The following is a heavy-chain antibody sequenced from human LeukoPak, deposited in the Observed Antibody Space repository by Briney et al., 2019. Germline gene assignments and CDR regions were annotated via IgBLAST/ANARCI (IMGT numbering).Heavy chain of an antibody. J-gene: IGHJ4*02. CDR2: IRTKTNGYAT. Sequence: GGSLRLSCAASGFSFSGSGMYWVRQAAGKGLEWVGRIRTKTNGYATTYAASVKGRFTISRDDSKNTAYLQMNSLKTEDTAVYYCTSSSDYGGAGYGYWGQGTLVTVPS. D-gene: IGHD4-23*01. CDR1: GFSFSGSG. V-gene: IGHV3-73*01. CDR3: TSSSDYGGAGYGY.